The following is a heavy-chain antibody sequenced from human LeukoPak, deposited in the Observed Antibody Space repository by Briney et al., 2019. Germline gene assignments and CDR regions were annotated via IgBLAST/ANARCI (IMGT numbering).Heavy chain of an antibody. CDR3: ARDTAMVDYFDY. CDR1: GFTFRSYA. D-gene: IGHD5-18*01. J-gene: IGHJ4*02. V-gene: IGHV3-30*04. Sequence: GESLRLSCAASGFTFRSYAVHWVRQAPGKGLEWVAVISNDGSNKYYADSVKGRFTISRDNAKNSLYLQMNSLRAEDTAVYYCARDTAMVDYFDYWGQGTLVTVSS. CDR2: ISNDGSNK.